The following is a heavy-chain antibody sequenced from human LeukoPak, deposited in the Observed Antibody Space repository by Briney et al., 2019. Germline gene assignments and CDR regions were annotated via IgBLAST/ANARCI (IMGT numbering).Heavy chain of an antibody. Sequence: QPGRSLRLSCAASGFTFDDYAMHWVRQAPGKGLEWVSGISWNSGSIGYADSVKGRFTISRDNAKNSLFLQMNSLRAEDTAVYYCATEATTLGSFDYWGQGTLVTVSS. CDR1: GFTFDDYA. J-gene: IGHJ4*02. V-gene: IGHV3-9*01. CDR3: ATEATTLGSFDY. D-gene: IGHD1-26*01. CDR2: ISWNSGSI.